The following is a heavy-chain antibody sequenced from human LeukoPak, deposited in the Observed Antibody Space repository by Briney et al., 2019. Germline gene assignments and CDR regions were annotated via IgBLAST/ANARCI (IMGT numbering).Heavy chain of an antibody. D-gene: IGHD2-15*01. CDR2: IYYLGNT. Sequence: SETLSLTCTVSGGSISSTNYYGGWIRQPPGKGLEWIGSIYYLGNTDYNPSLKSRVTISVDTSKNQFSLKLSSVTAADTAVYYCVTEPGYCTGGRCYGGWFDPWGQGTLVTVSS. CDR1: GGSISSTNYY. V-gene: IGHV4-39*07. CDR3: VTEPGYCTGGRCYGGWFDP. J-gene: IGHJ5*02.